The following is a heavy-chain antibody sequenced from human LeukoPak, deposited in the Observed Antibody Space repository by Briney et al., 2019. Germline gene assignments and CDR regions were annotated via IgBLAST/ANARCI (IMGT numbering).Heavy chain of an antibody. Sequence: NPSETLSLTCTVSGGSISSGSYYWSWIRQPAGKGLEWIGRIYTSGSTNYSPSLKSRVTISVDTSKNQFSLKLSSVTAADTAVYYCARRSGYHNWFDPWGQGTLVTVSS. D-gene: IGHD3-9*01. J-gene: IGHJ5*02. CDR1: GGSISSGSYY. CDR2: IYTSGST. CDR3: ARRSGYHNWFDP. V-gene: IGHV4-61*02.